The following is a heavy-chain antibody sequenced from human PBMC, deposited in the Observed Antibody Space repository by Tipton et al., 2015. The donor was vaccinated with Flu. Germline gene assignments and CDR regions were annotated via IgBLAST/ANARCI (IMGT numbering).Heavy chain of an antibody. J-gene: IGHJ3*02. CDR3: ARHPSSLCAFDI. CDR1: GYSISSGYY. V-gene: IGHV4-38-2*01. CDR2: IYHSGST. Sequence: TLSLTCAVSGYSISSGYYWGWIRQPPGKGLEWIGSIYHSGSTYYNPSLKSRVTISVDTSKNQFSLKLSSVTAADTAVYYCARHPSSLCAFDIWGQGTMVTVSS.